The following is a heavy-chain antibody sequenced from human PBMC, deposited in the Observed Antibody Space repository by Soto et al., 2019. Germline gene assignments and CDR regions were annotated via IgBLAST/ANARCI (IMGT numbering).Heavy chain of an antibody. V-gene: IGHV4-39*01. CDR2: IYYSGST. Sequence: SETLSLTCTVSGGSISSSSYYWGWIRQPPGKGLEWIGSIYYSGSTYYNPSLKSRVTISVDTSKNQFSLKLSSVTAADTAVYYCASRYYYGSGSYYNVRFDYWGQGTLVTVSS. D-gene: IGHD3-10*01. CDR3: ASRYYYGSGSYYNVRFDY. CDR1: GGSISSSSYY. J-gene: IGHJ4*02.